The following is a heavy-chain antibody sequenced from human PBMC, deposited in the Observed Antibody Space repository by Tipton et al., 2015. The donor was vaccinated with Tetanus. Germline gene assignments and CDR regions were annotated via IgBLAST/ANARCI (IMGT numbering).Heavy chain of an antibody. D-gene: IGHD1-1*01. CDR2: IYSSGGA. CDR3: ARGPLENEGYFDS. CDR1: GGSMRSYY. J-gene: IGHJ4*02. Sequence: TLSLTCIVSGGSMRSYYWSWIRQPPGKGLEWIGHIYSSGGARSNPSLKSLTTMSVDRSKSQFSLEVTSVTAADTAVYFCARGPLENEGYFDSWGQGILVTVTA. V-gene: IGHV4-59*01.